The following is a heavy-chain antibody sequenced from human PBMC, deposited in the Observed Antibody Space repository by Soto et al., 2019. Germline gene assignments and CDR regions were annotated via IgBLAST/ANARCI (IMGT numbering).Heavy chain of an antibody. CDR2: IRSKAYGGTT. CDR3: TRDLLFFDY. Sequence: GPLRRSGTASGFTVGDYAMSWFRQAPGKGLEWVGFIRSKAYGGTTEYAASVKGRFTISRDDSKSIAYLQMNSLKTEDTAVYYCTRDLLFFDYWGQGTLVTVSS. J-gene: IGHJ4*02. D-gene: IGHD1-26*01. V-gene: IGHV3-49*03. CDR1: GFTVGDYA.